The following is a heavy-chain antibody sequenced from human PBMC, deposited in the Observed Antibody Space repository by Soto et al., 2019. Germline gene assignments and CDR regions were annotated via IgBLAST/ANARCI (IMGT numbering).Heavy chain of an antibody. Sequence: GGSLRLSCAASGFPFNDYDMPWVRQAAGKGPEWVAGIGNAGDTYYSGSVKGRFTISRDSAKNSVYLQMNTLRAEDTAVYYCARGMRNYGDFGWWFDPWGQGTLVTVSS. J-gene: IGHJ5*02. CDR3: ARGMRNYGDFGWWFDP. CDR2: IGNAGDT. CDR1: GFPFNDYD. D-gene: IGHD4-17*01. V-gene: IGHV3-13*01.